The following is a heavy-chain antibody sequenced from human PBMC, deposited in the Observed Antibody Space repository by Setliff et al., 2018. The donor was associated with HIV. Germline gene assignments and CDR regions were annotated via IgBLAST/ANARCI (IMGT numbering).Heavy chain of an antibody. CDR2: IFSSGST. CDR1: GDSISSYS. V-gene: IGHV4-59*08. Sequence: SETLSLTCTVSGDSISSYSWNWIRQSPGGGLEWIGFIFSSGSTKYNPSLQSRVTMSIDTSKNQFSLRLSSLTAADTAVYYCARHRPGIAVAASAFDIWGQGTMVTVSS. J-gene: IGHJ3*02. CDR3: ARHRPGIAVAASAFDI. D-gene: IGHD6-19*01.